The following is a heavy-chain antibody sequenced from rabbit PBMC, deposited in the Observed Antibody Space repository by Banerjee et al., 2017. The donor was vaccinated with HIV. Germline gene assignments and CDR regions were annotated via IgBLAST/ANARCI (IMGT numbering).Heavy chain of an antibody. CDR2: IDAGSSGST. J-gene: IGHJ4*01. Sequence: QQQLVESGGGLVKPGASLTLACKASGFSFSSDYGMHWVRQAPGKGLEWIAYIDAGSSGSTYYASWAKGRFTISKTSSTTLTLQVTSLTAADTGTYFCARGYADAGYAFRLWGPGTLVTVS. CDR1: GFSFSSDYG. D-gene: IGHD6-1*01. V-gene: IGHV1S45*01. CDR3: ARGYADAGYAFRL.